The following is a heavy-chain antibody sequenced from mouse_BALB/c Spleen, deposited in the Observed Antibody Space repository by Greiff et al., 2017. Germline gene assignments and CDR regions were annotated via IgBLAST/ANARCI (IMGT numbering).Heavy chain of an antibody. CDR1: GFNIKDYY. CDR3: NAFYHRYDERLAY. J-gene: IGHJ3*01. CDR2: IDPENGDT. D-gene: IGHD2-14*01. V-gene: IGHV14-4*02. Sequence: VHVKQSGAELVRSGASVKLSCTASGFNIKDYYMHWVKQRPEQGLEWIGWIDPENGDTEYAPKFQGKATMTADTSSNTAYLQLSSLTSEDTAVYYCNAFYHRYDERLAYWGQGTLVTVSA.